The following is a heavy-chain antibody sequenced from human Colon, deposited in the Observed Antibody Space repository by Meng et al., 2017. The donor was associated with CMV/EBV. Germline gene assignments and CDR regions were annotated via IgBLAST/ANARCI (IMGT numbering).Heavy chain of an antibody. V-gene: IGHV3-53*01. D-gene: IGHD4-11*01. CDR1: GVTLSNGY. CDR2: IYSGGST. Sequence: GESLKISCAGSGVTLSNGYMTWVRQAPGMGLEWISIIYSGGSTNYADSVKGRFTISRDNAKNSLYLQMNSLRAEDTAVYYCASSSNYGGYFDYWGQGTLVTVSS. CDR3: ASSSNYGGYFDY. J-gene: IGHJ4*02.